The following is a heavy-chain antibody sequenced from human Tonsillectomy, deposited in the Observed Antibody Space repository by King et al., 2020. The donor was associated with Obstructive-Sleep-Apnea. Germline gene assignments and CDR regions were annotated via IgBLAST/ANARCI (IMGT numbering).Heavy chain of an antibody. Sequence: QVTLRESGPAQVKPTQTLTLTCTFSGFSLNTGGVCLSWIRQPPGKALEWLARIDWADDEYYSTPLETRLTISKDTSKNQVVLTMTNMDPVDTATYYCARSHGSRCGLLGYWGQGTLVTVSS. V-gene: IGHV2-70*15. J-gene: IGHJ4*02. CDR2: IDWADDE. CDR1: GFSLNTGGVC. CDR3: ARSHGSRCGLLGY. D-gene: IGHD6-13*01.